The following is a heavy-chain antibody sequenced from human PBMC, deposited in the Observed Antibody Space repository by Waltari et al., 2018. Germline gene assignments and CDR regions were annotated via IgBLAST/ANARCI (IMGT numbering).Heavy chain of an antibody. CDR1: GLPFSRYE. V-gene: IGHV3-48*03. D-gene: IGHD6-13*01. CDR2: VSSSGSKV. CDR3: ARDPGTSAGFDYFDY. J-gene: IGHJ4*02. Sequence: EVQLVESGGGLVQPGGSLRLSWVASGLPFSRYELNWVGQAPGKGLVWVSYVSSSGSKVHHADSVKARFTIFRDNAKNSLFLQMNSLRAEDTAVYYCARDPGTSAGFDYFDYWGQGTLVTVSS.